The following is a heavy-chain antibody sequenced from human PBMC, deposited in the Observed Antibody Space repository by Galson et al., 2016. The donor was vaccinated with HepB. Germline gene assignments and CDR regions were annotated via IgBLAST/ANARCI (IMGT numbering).Heavy chain of an antibody. CDR1: GLTVSRSY. CDR2: VHSGGRT. D-gene: IGHD4-17*01. Sequence: SLRLSCAASGLTVSRSYMSWVRQAPGKGLEWVSIVHSGGRTYYSDSVKGRFTISRDTSKNTLYLQMNSLRADDTAVYYCARDYAAYGDPARDYYCEKDVWGQGTTVTVS. V-gene: IGHV3-66*01. J-gene: IGHJ6*02. CDR3: ARDYAAYGDPARDYYCEKDV.